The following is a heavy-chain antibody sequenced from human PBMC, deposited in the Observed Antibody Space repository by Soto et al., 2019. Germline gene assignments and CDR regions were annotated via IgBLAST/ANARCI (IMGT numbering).Heavy chain of an antibody. CDR3: ARGDSGSYCLDY. CDR2: ISYDGSNK. CDR1: GFPFSSYA. Sequence: PGGSLRLSCAASGFPFSSYAMHWVRQAPGKGLEWVAVISYDGSNKYYADSVKGRFTISRDNSKNTLYLQMNSLRAEDTAVYYCARGDSGSYCLDYWGQGTLVTVSS. D-gene: IGHD1-26*01. J-gene: IGHJ4*02. V-gene: IGHV3-30-3*01.